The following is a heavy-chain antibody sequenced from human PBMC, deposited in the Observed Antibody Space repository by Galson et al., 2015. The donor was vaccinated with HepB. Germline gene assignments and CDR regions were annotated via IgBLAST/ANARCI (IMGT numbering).Heavy chain of an antibody. J-gene: IGHJ4*02. CDR3: ARVPPSGDYGFDY. V-gene: IGHV3-23*01. CDR2: ISGSGGST. D-gene: IGHD4-17*01. Sequence: SLRLSCAASGFTFSSYAMSWVRQAPGKGLEWVSAISGSGGSTYYADSVKGRFAISRHNSKNTLYLQMNSLRAEDTAVYYCARVPPSGDYGFDYWGQGTLVTVSS. CDR1: GFTFSSYA.